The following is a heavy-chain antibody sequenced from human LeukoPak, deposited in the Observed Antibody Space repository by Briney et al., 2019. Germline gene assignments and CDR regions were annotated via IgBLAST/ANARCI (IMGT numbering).Heavy chain of an antibody. CDR2: GNP. CDR3: ARVSMYYYDSSGLDWFDY. D-gene: IGHD3-22*01. Sequence: GNPTYAQGFTGRFVFSLDTSVSTAYLQISSLKAEDTAVYYCARVSMYYYDSSGLDWFDYWGQGTLVTVSS. V-gene: IGHV7-4-1*02. J-gene: IGHJ4*02.